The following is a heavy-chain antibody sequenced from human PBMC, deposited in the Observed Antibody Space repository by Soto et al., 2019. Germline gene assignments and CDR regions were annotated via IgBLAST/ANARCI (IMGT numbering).Heavy chain of an antibody. CDR1: GGTFSSYA. J-gene: IGHJ4*02. V-gene: IGHV1-69*13. D-gene: IGHD3-22*01. CDR3: ARGWGYDSSDYYYAY. Sequence: AAVKVSCKASGGTFSSYAISWVRQAPGQGREWMGGIIPMFGTANHARKFQGRVTIIADESTSTAYMELSSLRSEDTAIYYCARGWGYDSSDYYYAYWGQGTVVTVSS. CDR2: IIPMFGTA.